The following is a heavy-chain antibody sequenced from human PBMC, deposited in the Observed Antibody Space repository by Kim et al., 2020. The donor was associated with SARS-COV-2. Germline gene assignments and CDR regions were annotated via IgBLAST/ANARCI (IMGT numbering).Heavy chain of an antibody. CDR1: GFTFSRFG. CDR2: ISDDGSND. Sequence: GGSLRLSCAASGFTFSRFGIHWVRQAPGKGLDWVAVISDDGSNDYYADSVKGRFTISRDNSKNTMYLQMNSLRVEDTAVYYCAKSRGAFHFDYWGQETLV. J-gene: IGHJ4*02. CDR3: AKSRGAFHFDY. D-gene: IGHD2-2*01. V-gene: IGHV3-30*18.